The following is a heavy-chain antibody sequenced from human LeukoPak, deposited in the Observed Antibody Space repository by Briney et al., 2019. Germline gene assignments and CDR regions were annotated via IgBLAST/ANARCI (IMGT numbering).Heavy chain of an antibody. CDR1: GGSISSYY. V-gene: IGHV4-59*01. Sequence: SETLSLTCTVSGGSISSYYWSWIRQPPGKGLEWIGYIFYSGSTNYNPSLKSRVTISVDTSKNQFSLKLSSVTAADTGVYYCARSAAGTAYNFDCWGQGTLVTVSS. D-gene: IGHD6-13*01. CDR2: IFYSGST. J-gene: IGHJ4*02. CDR3: ARSAAGTAYNFDC.